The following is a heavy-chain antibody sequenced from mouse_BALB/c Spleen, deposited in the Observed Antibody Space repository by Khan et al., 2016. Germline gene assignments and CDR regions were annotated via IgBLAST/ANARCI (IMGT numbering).Heavy chain of an antibody. CDR2: IWADGRT. CDR1: GFSLTGYG. Sequence: QVQLKESGPGLVAPSQSLSITCTVSGFSLTGYGVNWVRQPPGKGLEWLGKIWADGRTDYNSALKSRVSIRKDNSKSQVVLKMNSLQTDDTANYYCSSDYDGFAYWGQGTLVIVSA. D-gene: IGHD2-12*01. CDR3: SSDYDGFAY. J-gene: IGHJ3*01. V-gene: IGHV2-6-7*01.